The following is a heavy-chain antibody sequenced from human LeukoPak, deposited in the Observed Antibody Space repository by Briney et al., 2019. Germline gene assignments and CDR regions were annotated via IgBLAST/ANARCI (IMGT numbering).Heavy chain of an antibody. D-gene: IGHD5-12*01. V-gene: IGHV4-30-4*01. CDR1: GGSISSGDYY. CDR2: IYYSGST. Sequence: SETLSLTCTVSGGSISSGDYYWSWIRQPPGKGLEWIGYIYYSGSTYYNPSLKSRVTISVDTSKNQFSLKLSSVTAADTAVYYCARVGGYDSHYYFDYWGQGTLVTVSS. J-gene: IGHJ4*02. CDR3: ARVGGYDSHYYFDY.